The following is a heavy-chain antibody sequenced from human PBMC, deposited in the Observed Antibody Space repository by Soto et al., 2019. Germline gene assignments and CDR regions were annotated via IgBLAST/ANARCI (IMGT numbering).Heavy chain of an antibody. D-gene: IGHD3-10*01. Sequence: QVQLVQSGAEVKRPGSSVKVSCKASGDTFSFYSINWVLQAPGLGLEWLGRVNPILSMSNYAQRFQGRVTMTADKCRSTAYMELSGLRSEDTAMYYCATSYGSGYRAFDYWGQGALVTVSS. J-gene: IGHJ4*02. CDR1: GDTFSFYS. V-gene: IGHV1-69*04. CDR2: VNPILSMS. CDR3: ATSYGSGYRAFDY.